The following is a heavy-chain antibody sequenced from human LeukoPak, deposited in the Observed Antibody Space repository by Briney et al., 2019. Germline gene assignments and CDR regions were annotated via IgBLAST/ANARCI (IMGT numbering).Heavy chain of an antibody. V-gene: IGHV1-8*01. J-gene: IGHJ4*02. CDR1: GYTFTNYD. D-gene: IGHD5-12*01. CDR3: ARNSGLADC. Sequence: ASVKVSCKASGYTFTNYDISWVRQATGQGLEWMGWMNPNSGNTGYAGKFQGRVTMTRDTSINTAYMELRSLRSEDTAVYCCARNSGLADCWGQGTLVTVSS. CDR2: MNPNSGNT.